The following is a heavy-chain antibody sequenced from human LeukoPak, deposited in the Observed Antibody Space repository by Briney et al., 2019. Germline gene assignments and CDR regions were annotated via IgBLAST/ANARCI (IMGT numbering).Heavy chain of an antibody. V-gene: IGHV3-21*01. CDR2: MSVNSGLI. D-gene: IGHD1-7*01. CDR1: GFTFSRYS. J-gene: IGHJ4*02. Sequence: GGSLRLSCAASGFTFSRYSMNWVRQASGKGLEWVSSMSVNSGLIYYADSVKGRFTVSRDNARNSLYLQMGALRAEDTAVYSCAKLLGTATRYDYWGLGTLVIVSS. CDR3: AKLLGTATRYDY.